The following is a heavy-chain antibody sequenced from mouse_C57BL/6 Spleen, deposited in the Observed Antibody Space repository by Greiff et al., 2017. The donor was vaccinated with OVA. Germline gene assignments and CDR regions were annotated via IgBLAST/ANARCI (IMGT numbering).Heavy chain of an antibody. CDR2: IYPRDGST. J-gene: IGHJ4*01. CDR1: GYTFTDHT. D-gene: IGHD2-10*01. Sequence: VKLVESDAELVKPGASVKISCKVSGYTFTDHTIHWMKQRPEQGLEWIGYIYPRDGSTKYNEKFKGKATLTADKSSSTAYMQLNSLTSEDSAVYFCARDASYGYDAMDYWGQGTSVTVSS. V-gene: IGHV1-78*01. CDR3: ARDASYGYDAMDY.